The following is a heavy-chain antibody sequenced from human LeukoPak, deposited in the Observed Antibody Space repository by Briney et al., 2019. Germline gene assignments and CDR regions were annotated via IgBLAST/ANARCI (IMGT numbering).Heavy chain of an antibody. CDR1: GISFSSYW. D-gene: IGHD3-22*01. V-gene: IGHV3-7*01. CDR3: ASSHDSSGND. Sequence: GGSLRLSCVAAGISFSSYWMAWVRQAPGKGLEWVANIKYDGTHKFYADSVKGRFTISRDNAKNSLFLEMNSLTADDTAVYFCASSHDSSGNDWGQGTLVTVSS. CDR2: IKYDGTHK. J-gene: IGHJ4*02.